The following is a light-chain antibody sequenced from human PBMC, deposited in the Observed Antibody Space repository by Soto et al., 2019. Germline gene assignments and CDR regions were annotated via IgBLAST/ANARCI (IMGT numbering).Light chain of an antibody. CDR3: QQSYSTPQT. CDR1: QSISSY. CDR2: AAS. V-gene: IGKV1-39*01. J-gene: IGKJ5*01. Sequence: DIQMTQSPSSLSASVGDRVTITCRASQSISSYLNWYQQKPGKAPKLLIYAASSVQSGVPSRFSGSGSETDFTLTISSLQPEDFATYYCQQSYSTPQTFGQGTRLEIK.